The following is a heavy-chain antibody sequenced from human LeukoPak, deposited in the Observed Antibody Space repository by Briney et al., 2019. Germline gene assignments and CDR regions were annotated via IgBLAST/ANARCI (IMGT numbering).Heavy chain of an antibody. J-gene: IGHJ4*02. D-gene: IGHD2-15*01. CDR3: ARGYCSGGSCYSKTLIFFDY. CDR2: ISAYNGNT. Sequence: GASVKVSCKASGYTFTSYGISWVRQAPGQGLEWMGWISAYNGNTNYAQKLQGRVTMTTDTSTSTAYMELRSLRSDDTAVYYCARGYCSGGSCYSKTLIFFDYWGQGTLVTVSS. CDR1: GYTFTSYG. V-gene: IGHV1-18*01.